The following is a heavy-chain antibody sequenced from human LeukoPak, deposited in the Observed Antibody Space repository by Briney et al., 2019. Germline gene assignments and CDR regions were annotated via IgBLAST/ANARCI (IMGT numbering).Heavy chain of an antibody. D-gene: IGHD5-24*01. Sequence: PSETLSLTCTVSGGSISSGDYYWSWIRQPPGKGLEWIGYIYYSGSTYYNPSLKSRVTISVDTSKNQFSLKLSSVTAADTAVYYCARESRIEIFDYWGQGTLVTVSS. J-gene: IGHJ4*02. CDR3: ARESRIEIFDY. CDR1: GGSISSGDYY. V-gene: IGHV4-30-4*08. CDR2: IYYSGST.